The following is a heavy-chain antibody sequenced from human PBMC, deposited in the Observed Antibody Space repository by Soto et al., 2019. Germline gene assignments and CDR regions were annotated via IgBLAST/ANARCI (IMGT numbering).Heavy chain of an antibody. CDR1: GFTFSIYS. CDR2: ISSSSII. Sequence: WGSLGVGCVSSGFTFSIYSMNWVRQAPGKGLEWVSYISSSSIIYYADSVKGRFTISRDYAKNSLYLQMNSLRDEDTAVYYCARDRYGGYASDYWGQGTMVTVSS. CDR3: ARDRYGGYASDY. V-gene: IGHV3-48*02. J-gene: IGHJ4*02. D-gene: IGHD4-17*01.